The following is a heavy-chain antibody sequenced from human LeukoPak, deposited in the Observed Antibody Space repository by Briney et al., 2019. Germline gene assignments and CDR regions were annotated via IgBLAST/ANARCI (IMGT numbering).Heavy chain of an antibody. CDR2: INPNSGGT. J-gene: IGHJ4*02. CDR1: GYIFSNFF. Sequence: ASVKVSCKASGYIFSNFFSSYGITWVRQAPGQGLEWMGRINPNSGGTNYAQKFQGRVTMTRDTSISTAYMELSRLRSDDTAVYYCARIPGFYESLEYYFDYWGQGTLVTVS. D-gene: IGHD3-16*01. V-gene: IGHV1-2*06. CDR3: ARIPGFYESLEYYFDY.